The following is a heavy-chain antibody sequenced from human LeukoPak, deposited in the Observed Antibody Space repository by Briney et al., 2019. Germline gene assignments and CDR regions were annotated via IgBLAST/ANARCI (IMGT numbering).Heavy chain of an antibody. CDR2: ISYDGSNK. Sequence: GGSLRLSCAASGFTVSSNYMSWVRQAPGKGLEWVAVISYDGSNKYYADSVKGRFTISRDNSKNTLYLQMNSLRAEDTAVYYCARDLNDSGSKQGYWGQGTLVTVSS. CDR1: GFTVSSNY. J-gene: IGHJ4*02. CDR3: ARDLNDSGSKQGY. D-gene: IGHD1-26*01. V-gene: IGHV3-30-3*01.